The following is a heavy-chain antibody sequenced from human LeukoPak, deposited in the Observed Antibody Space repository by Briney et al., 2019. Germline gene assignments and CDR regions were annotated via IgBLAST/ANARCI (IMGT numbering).Heavy chain of an antibody. J-gene: IGHJ4*02. Sequence: GGSLRLSCAASGFTLSSYGMHWVRQAPGKGLEWVAVISYDGSNKYYADSVKGRFTISRDNSKNTLYLQMNSLRAEDTAVYYCAKSVHDYSSGWYPFDYWGQGTLVTVSS. CDR2: ISYDGSNK. CDR3: AKSVHDYSSGWYPFDY. CDR1: GFTLSSYG. V-gene: IGHV3-30*18. D-gene: IGHD6-19*01.